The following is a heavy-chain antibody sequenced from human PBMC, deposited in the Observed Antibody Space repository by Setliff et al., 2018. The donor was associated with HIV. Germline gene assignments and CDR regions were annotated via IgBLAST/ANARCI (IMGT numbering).Heavy chain of an antibody. CDR3: ARSPRIGVAGEFEY. J-gene: IGHJ4*02. CDR2: IYTSGSV. CDR1: GGSISSYY. D-gene: IGHD6-19*01. V-gene: IGHV4-4*09. Sequence: PSETLSLTCTVSGGSISSYYWSWIRQPPGKGLEWIGYIYTSGSVNYNPSLNSRVTISVDTSENQFSLKVNSVTAADTAVYYCARSPRIGVAGEFEYWGQGTLVTVSS.